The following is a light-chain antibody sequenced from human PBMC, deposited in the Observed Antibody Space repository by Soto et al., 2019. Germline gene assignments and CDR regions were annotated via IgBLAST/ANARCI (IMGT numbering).Light chain of an antibody. CDR2: GAS. V-gene: IGKV3-20*01. Sequence: EIVLTQSPGTLSLSPGEGATLSCRASQSVSSNYLGWFQQKPGQAPRLLIFGASYRDTGIPDRFSGSGSGTDFTLTISRLEPEDFAMYYCQRYGSSPGTFGQGTRVDIK. CDR3: QRYGSSPGT. CDR1: QSVSSNY. J-gene: IGKJ1*01.